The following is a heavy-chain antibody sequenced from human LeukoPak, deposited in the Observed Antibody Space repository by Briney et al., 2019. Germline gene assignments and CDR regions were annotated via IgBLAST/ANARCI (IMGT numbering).Heavy chain of an antibody. CDR2: ITRRTCYP. D-gene: IGHD6-19*01. CDR3: ARPYSTGDDAFDI. V-gene: IGHV3-11*06. Sequence: PAGSLRLSCVASAFDFSDYYMHWIRQAPAKGLEWVSSITRRTCYPSYAHSVKGRFTISRDNAKNSVFLEMNNLRAEDTAVYYCARPYSTGDDAFDIWGQGTMVTVSS. CDR1: AFDFSDYY. J-gene: IGHJ3*02.